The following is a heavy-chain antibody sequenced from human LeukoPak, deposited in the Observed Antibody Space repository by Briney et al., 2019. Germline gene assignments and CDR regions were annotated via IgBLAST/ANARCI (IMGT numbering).Heavy chain of an antibody. CDR1: GYSISSGYY. V-gene: IGHV4-38-2*02. CDR2: INHSGST. D-gene: IGHD6-13*01. CDR3: ATGGAPHYSSWYQLKYYYYYMDV. Sequence: SETLSLTCTVSGYSISSGYYWGWIRQPPGKGLEWIGEINHSGSTNYNPSLKSRVTISVDTSKNQFSLKLSSVTAADTAVYDCATGGAPHYSSWYQLKYYYYYMDVWGKGTTVTVSS. J-gene: IGHJ6*03.